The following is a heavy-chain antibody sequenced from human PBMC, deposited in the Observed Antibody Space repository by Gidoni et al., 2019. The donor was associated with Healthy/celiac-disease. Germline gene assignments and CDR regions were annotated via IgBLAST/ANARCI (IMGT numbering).Heavy chain of an antibody. CDR2: ILYDGSNK. V-gene: IGHV3-33*01. CDR1: GFTFSSHG. J-gene: IGHJ4*02. CDR3: ARERNYYGSGSYYIDGLVDY. Sequence: QVQLVESGGGVVQPGRSLRLSCAASGFTFSSHGMHCVRQAPGKGLEWVAVILYDGSNKYYADSVKGRFTISRDNSKNTLYLQMNSLRAEDTAVYYCARERNYYGSGSYYIDGLVDYWGQGTLVTVSS. D-gene: IGHD3-10*01.